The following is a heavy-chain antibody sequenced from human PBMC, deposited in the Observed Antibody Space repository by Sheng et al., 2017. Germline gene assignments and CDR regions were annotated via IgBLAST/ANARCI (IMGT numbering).Heavy chain of an antibody. V-gene: IGHV4-34*01. CDR1: GGSFSGYY. CDR3: ARGTGALLLWFGESAPYQFDY. D-gene: IGHD3-10*01. J-gene: IGHJ4*02. Sequence: QVQLQQWGAGLLKPSETLSLTCAVYGGSFSGYYWSWIRQPPGKGLEWIGEINHSGSTNYNPSLKSRVTISVDTSKNQFSLKLSSVTAADTAVYYCARGTGALLLWFGESAPYQFDYWGQGTLVTVSS. CDR2: INHSGST.